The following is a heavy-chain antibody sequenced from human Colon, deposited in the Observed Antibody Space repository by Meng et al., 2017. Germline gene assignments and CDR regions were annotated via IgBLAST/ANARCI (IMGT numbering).Heavy chain of an antibody. CDR2: IIPAVGSA. J-gene: IGHJ5*02. Sequence: VPLVESGAEVKKPGSSVNVSCKASGGTFSTYHFFWVRQAPGQGLEWMGRIIPAVGSAKYAQRFQGRVTITADIATNTAYMELRSLRSDDTAVYYCARGGSALTIMGSLDPWGQGTLVTVSS. CDR3: ARGGSALTIMGSLDP. V-gene: IGHV1-69*08. CDR1: GGTFSTYH. D-gene: IGHD2-15*01.